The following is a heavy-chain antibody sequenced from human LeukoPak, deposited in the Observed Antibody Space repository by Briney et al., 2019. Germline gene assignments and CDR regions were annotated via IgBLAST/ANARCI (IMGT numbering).Heavy chain of an antibody. Sequence: PSETLSLTCAVYGGSFSGYYWSWIRQPPGKGLEWVSGISGSGGSTYYADSVKGRFTISRDNSNNTLYLQMNSLRAEDTAVYYCARGPVTRFEIWGQGTMVTVSS. D-gene: IGHD4-17*01. V-gene: IGHV3-23*01. CDR2: ISGSGGST. CDR3: ARGPVTRFEI. J-gene: IGHJ3*02. CDR1: GGSFSGYY.